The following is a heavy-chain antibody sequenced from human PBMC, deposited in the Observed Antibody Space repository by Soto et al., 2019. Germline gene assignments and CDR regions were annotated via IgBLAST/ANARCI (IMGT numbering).Heavy chain of an antibody. D-gene: IGHD5-18*01. J-gene: IGHJ4*02. CDR3: AGPGYSSQDY. CDR2: ISGSRGDT. Sequence: GGSLRLSGTASGFTFRDYGMIWVRQAPGKGLEWVAGISGSRGDTYYADSVKGHFIISRDNSKNTLYLQMNSLRAEDTAVYYCAGPGYSSQDYWGQGALVTVSS. V-gene: IGHV3-23*01. CDR1: GFTFRDYG.